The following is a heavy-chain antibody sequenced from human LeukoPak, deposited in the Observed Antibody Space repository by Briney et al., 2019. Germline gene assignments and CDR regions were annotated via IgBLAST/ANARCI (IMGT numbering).Heavy chain of an antibody. V-gene: IGHV3-23*01. D-gene: IGHD4-17*01. CDR2: ISGSGGST. Sequence: GGSLRLSCAASGFTFSSYSMNWVRQAPGKGLEWVSAISGSGGSTYYADSVKGRFTISRDNSKNTLYLQMNSLRAEDTAVYYCAKMALTIRIYGEFDYWGQGTLVTVSS. CDR1: GFTFSSYS. CDR3: AKMALTIRIYGEFDY. J-gene: IGHJ4*02.